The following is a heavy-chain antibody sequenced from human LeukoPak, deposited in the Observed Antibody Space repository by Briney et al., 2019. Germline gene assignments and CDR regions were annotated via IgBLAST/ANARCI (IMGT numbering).Heavy chain of an antibody. CDR1: AFTFDDYA. CDR2: ISWNSGSI. J-gene: IGHJ4*02. CDR3: TREVSGSLNFDY. Sequence: GGSLRLSCAASAFTFDDYAMHWVRQAPGKGLEWVSGISWNSGSIGYADSVKGRFTISRDNAKNTLYLQMNSLRAEDTAVYYCTREVSGSLNFDYWGQGTLDTVSS. D-gene: IGHD1-26*01. V-gene: IGHV3-9*01.